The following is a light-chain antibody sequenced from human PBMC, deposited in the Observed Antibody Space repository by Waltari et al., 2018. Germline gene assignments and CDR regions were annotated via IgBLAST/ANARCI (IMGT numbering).Light chain of an antibody. J-gene: IGLJ3*02. CDR3: SSYAGSSSPRV. Sequence: QSALIQPASVSGSPGKSITMSCSETNSAVGTYNLVSWYQSHPGKAPKLMIYEGNKLPSGVSYRFSGSKAGRTATLTISGLQAEDEADYYCSSYAGSSSPRVFGGGTKLTVL. CDR2: EGN. V-gene: IGLV2-23*01. CDR1: NSAVGTYNL.